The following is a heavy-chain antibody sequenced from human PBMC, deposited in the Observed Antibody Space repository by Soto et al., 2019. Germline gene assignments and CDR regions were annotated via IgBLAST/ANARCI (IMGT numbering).Heavy chain of an antibody. D-gene: IGHD3-10*01. Sequence: QVQLQESGPRLVKPSETLSLTCTVSGGSLRNYYCSWFRQPPGKGLEWVAYINYRWVTFSNPSLRSRVTMSVSASTDQGSLMLNSVTAADTAVYYCARQGFGDVHGLVDVWGQGTTVTVSS. CDR1: GGSLRNYY. V-gene: IGHV4-59*08. CDR3: ARQGFGDVHGLVDV. J-gene: IGHJ6*02. CDR2: INYRWVT.